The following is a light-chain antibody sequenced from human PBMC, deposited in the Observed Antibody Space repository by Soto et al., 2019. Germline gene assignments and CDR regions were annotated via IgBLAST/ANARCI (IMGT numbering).Light chain of an antibody. CDR2: EGS. V-gene: IGLV2-23*01. CDR3: CSYAGGSTFV. Sequence: QPVLTQPASVSGSPGQSITISCTGTSSDVGTYNLVSWYQQHPGKAPKVMIYEGSKRPSGVPNRFSGSRSGNTASLTISGLQAEDEADYYCCSYAGGSTFVFGTGTKLTVL. J-gene: IGLJ1*01. CDR1: SSDVGTYNL.